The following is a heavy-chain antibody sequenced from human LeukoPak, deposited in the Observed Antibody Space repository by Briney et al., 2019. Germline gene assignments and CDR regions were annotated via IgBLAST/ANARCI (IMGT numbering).Heavy chain of an antibody. V-gene: IGHV3-30-3*01. Sequence: PGGSLRLSCAASGFTFSSYAMHWVRQAPGKGLEWVAVISYDGSNKYYADSVKGRFTISRDNSKNTLYLQMNSLRAEDTAVYYCARESIAAAGLRVYYYYGMDVWGQGTTVTVSS. J-gene: IGHJ6*02. D-gene: IGHD6-13*01. CDR1: GFTFSSYA. CDR2: ISYDGSNK. CDR3: ARESIAAAGLRVYYYYGMDV.